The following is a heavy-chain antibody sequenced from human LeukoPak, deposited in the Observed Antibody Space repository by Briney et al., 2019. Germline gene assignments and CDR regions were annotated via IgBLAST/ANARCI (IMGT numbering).Heavy chain of an antibody. J-gene: IGHJ5*02. CDR1: GYSFTSYW. CDR3: ARGIYGSGSYYNVFGWFDP. V-gene: IGHV5-51*01. CDR2: IYPGDSDT. Sequence: GESLKISWKGSGYSFTSYWIGWVRQMPGKGLEWMGIIYPGDSDTRYSPSFQGQVTISADKSISTAYLQWSSLKASDTAMYYCARGIYGSGSYYNVFGWFDPWGQGTLVTVSS. D-gene: IGHD3-10*01.